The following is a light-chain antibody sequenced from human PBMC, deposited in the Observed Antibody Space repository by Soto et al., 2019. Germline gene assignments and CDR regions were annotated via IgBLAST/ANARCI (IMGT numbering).Light chain of an antibody. V-gene: IGLV2-14*01. CDR1: SSDVGGYNY. CDR3: SSYTSSSANWV. J-gene: IGLJ3*02. Sequence: HSALTQPASVSGSPGQSITISCTGTSSDVGGYNYVSWYQQHPGKAPKLMIYEVSNRPSGVSNRFSGSKSGNTASLTISGLQAEDEADYYCSSYTSSSANWVFGGGTKLTVL. CDR2: EVS.